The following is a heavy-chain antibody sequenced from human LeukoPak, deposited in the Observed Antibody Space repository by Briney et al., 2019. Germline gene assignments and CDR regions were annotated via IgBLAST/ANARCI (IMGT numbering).Heavy chain of an antibody. J-gene: IGHJ4*02. Sequence: SETLSLTCTVSGGSINNYYWSWIRQPPGKGLEWIGYIDHRGNTNYNPSLKSRVTMSVDTSKNQLSPKLCSVTAADTAVYYCARHGTLDYWGQGTLVTVSS. CDR3: ARHGTLDY. CDR2: IDHRGNT. V-gene: IGHV4-59*08. D-gene: IGHD1-26*01. CDR1: GGSINNYY.